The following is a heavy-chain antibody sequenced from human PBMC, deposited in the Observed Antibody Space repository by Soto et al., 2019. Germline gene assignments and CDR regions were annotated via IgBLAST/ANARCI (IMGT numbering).Heavy chain of an antibody. Sequence: QVQLQESGPGLVKPSQTLSLACTVSDGSVSRGGYYWSWLRQSPGKGLEWIGNIYYTGHTSYNPSLKSRVTISLETSKRQFSLRLASVSAADTALYYCAREGSYHYFDYWGQGALVTVSS. CDR3: AREGSYHYFDY. J-gene: IGHJ4*02. CDR2: IYYTGHT. V-gene: IGHV4-31*03. D-gene: IGHD1-26*01. CDR1: DGSVSRGGYY.